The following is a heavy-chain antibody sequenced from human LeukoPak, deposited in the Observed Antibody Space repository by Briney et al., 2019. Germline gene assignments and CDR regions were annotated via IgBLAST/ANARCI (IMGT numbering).Heavy chain of an antibody. Sequence: GGSLRLSCVASGFTFSSYSMHWVRQAPGKGLVWVSHIHPDGSITTYADSVKGRFTISRDNTKNTLYPQMISLRVEDTAVYSCARDRDWLLYDHWGQGALVTVSS. J-gene: IGHJ4*02. D-gene: IGHD3/OR15-3a*01. CDR1: GFTFSSYS. V-gene: IGHV3-74*03. CDR2: IHPDGSIT. CDR3: ARDRDWLLYDH.